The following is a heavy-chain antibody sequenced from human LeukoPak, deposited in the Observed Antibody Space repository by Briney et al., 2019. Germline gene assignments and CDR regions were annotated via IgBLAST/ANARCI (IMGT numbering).Heavy chain of an antibody. CDR2: IGGSGDKT. Sequence: TGGSLRLSCAASGFTVSSNHMSWVRQAPGKGLEWVSAIGGSGDKTYYADSVRGRFTISRDNSKNTLYLQMNSLRAEDTAIYYCTKAPAGPEYSSSWKFGYNWFDPWGQGTLVTVSS. J-gene: IGHJ5*02. V-gene: IGHV3-23*01. CDR1: GFTVSSNH. D-gene: IGHD6-13*01. CDR3: TKAPAGPEYSSSWKFGYNWFDP.